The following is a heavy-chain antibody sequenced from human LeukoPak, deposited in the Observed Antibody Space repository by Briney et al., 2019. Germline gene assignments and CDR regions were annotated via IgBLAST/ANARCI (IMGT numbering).Heavy chain of an antibody. CDR3: ARSAGTWDVYDI. Sequence: SETLSLTCTVSGVSLTYYYWSWIRQPPGKGLECIGYVYYSGGTNYNPSLKSRVTISVDTSKNQFSLKLTSVTAADTAVYYCARSAGTWDVYDIWGLGTMVTVSS. CDR1: GVSLTYYY. CDR2: VYYSGGT. V-gene: IGHV4-59*01. J-gene: IGHJ3*02.